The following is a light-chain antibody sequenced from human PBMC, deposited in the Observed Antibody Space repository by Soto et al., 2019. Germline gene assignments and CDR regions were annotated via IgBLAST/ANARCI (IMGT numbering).Light chain of an antibody. J-gene: IGKJ4*01. Sequence: ERVVTEGRGTLSESPGERATLSFRASQSVSSNLAWYQQKPGQAPSLLIYGASTRATGTPARFSGSGSGTEFTLTISSLQSEDFAVYYCQQYIRWPLTFGGGTKVDI. CDR2: GAS. CDR3: QQYIRWPLT. V-gene: IGKV3-15*01. CDR1: QSVSSN.